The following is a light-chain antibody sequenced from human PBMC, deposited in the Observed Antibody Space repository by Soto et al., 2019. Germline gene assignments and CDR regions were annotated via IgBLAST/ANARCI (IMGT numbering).Light chain of an antibody. CDR2: TTS. J-gene: IGKJ4*01. CDR1: QDINNW. Sequence: DLQVTQSPSSVSASVGDRVTITCRASQDINNWLAWYQQKPGKAPKLLIYTTSNLQSGVPSRFSGSGSGTDFTLTSSSLQPEDFATYYCQQANSFPLTFGGGTKVEIK. V-gene: IGKV1D-12*01. CDR3: QQANSFPLT.